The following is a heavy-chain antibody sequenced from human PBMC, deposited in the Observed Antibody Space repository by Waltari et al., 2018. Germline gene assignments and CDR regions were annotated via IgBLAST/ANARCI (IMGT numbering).Heavy chain of an antibody. D-gene: IGHD6-13*01. J-gene: IGHJ4*02. CDR1: GGSISSGSYY. Sequence: QVQLQESGPGLVKPSQTLSLTCTVSGGSISSGSYYWRWIRQPAGKGLEWIGRIYTSGSTNYNPSLKSRVTISVDTSKNQFSLKLSSVTAADTAVYYCARMIAAAAYFDYWGQGTLVTVSS. CDR2: IYTSGST. CDR3: ARMIAAAAYFDY. V-gene: IGHV4-61*02.